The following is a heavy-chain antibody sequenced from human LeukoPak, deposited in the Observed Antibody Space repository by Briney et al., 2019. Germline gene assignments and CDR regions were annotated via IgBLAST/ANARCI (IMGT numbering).Heavy chain of an antibody. D-gene: IGHD3-10*01. CDR1: GFTFSSYG. J-gene: IGHJ4*02. Sequence: GGSLRLSCAASGFTFSSYGMHWVRQAPGKGLEWVAVISYDGSNKYYADSVKGRFTISGDNSKNTLYLQMNSLRAEDTAVYYCAKDKGSGSYLDYWGQGTLVTVSS. CDR2: ISYDGSNK. CDR3: AKDKGSGSYLDY. V-gene: IGHV3-30*18.